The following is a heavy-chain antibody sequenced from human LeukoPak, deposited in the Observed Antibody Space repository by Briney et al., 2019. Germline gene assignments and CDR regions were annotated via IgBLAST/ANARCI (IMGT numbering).Heavy chain of an antibody. V-gene: IGHV4-59*01. J-gene: IGHJ5*02. CDR3: AREGTSGTHLNWFDP. CDR2: IFGSGSA. CDR1: GGSISSYY. Sequence: PSETLSLPCTVSGGSISSYYWSWFRQPPGKGLEWFGLIFGSGSANYTPALKSRVTLSVDTSKNQFSLKLSTVTAADTAMYYYAREGTSGTHLNWFDPWGQGTLVTVSS. D-gene: IGHD1-1*01.